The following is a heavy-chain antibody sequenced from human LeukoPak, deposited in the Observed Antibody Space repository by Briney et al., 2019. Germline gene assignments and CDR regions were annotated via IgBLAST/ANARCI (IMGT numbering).Heavy chain of an antibody. D-gene: IGHD5-24*01. Sequence: GGSLRLSCAASGFTSRSYDMHWVRQATGKGLEWVSGIGTAGEIYYPGSVKGRFTISRENAKNSLYLQMNSLRAEDTAVYYCARAGALRWGFDPWGQGTLVTVSS. J-gene: IGHJ5*02. CDR1: GFTSRSYD. V-gene: IGHV3-13*01. CDR2: IGTAGEI. CDR3: ARAGALRWGFDP.